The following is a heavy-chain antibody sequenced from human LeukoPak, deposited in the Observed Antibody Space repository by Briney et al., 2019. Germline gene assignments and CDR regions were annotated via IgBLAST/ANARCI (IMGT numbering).Heavy chain of an antibody. CDR3: ASVSGGDAFDI. V-gene: IGHV4-38-2*01. CDR2: IYHSGST. J-gene: IGHJ3*02. CDR1: GYSISSGYY. Sequence: PSETLSLTXAVSGYSISSGYYWGWIRQPPGKGLEWIGSIYHSGSTYYNPSLKSRVTISVDTSKNQFSLKLSSVTAADTAVYYCASVSGGDAFDIWGQGTMVTVSS. D-gene: IGHD2-15*01.